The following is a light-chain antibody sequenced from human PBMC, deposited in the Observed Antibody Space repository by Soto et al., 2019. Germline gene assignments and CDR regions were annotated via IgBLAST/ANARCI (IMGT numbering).Light chain of an antibody. Sequence: QSALAQPPSASGSPGQSVAISCTGTSSDIGAYNYVSWYQQHPGKVPKLIIYEVTNRPSGVPDRFSASKSGNTAPLTVSGLQAEDEADYYCSSHGGANNFYLFGTGTKSPS. J-gene: IGLJ1*01. CDR3: SSHGGANNFYL. CDR2: EVT. CDR1: SSDIGAYNY. V-gene: IGLV2-8*01.